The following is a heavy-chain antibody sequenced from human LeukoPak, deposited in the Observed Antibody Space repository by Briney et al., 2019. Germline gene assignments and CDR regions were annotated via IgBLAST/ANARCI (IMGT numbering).Heavy chain of an antibody. Sequence: SETLSLTCTVSGYSISSGYYWGWIRQPPGKGLEWIGEINHSGSTNYNPSLKSRVTISVDTSKNQFSLKLSSVTAADTAVYYCARGQQQWLVRSGAFDIWGQGTMVTVSS. CDR1: GYSISSGYY. J-gene: IGHJ3*02. CDR3: ARGQQQWLVRSGAFDI. CDR2: INHSGST. D-gene: IGHD6-19*01. V-gene: IGHV4-38-2*02.